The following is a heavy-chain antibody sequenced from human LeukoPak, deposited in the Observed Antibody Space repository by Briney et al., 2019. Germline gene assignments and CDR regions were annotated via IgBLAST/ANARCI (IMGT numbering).Heavy chain of an antibody. Sequence: PGGSLRLSCAASGFTFSSHTMSWVRQAPGKGLEWVSSISSSSSYIYYADSVKGRFTISRDNAKNSLYLQMNSLRAEDTAVYYCARATYYYDSSGYYLFDYWGQGTLVTVSS. CDR1: GFTFSSHT. J-gene: IGHJ4*02. D-gene: IGHD3-22*01. V-gene: IGHV3-21*01. CDR3: ARATYYYDSSGYYLFDY. CDR2: ISSSSSYI.